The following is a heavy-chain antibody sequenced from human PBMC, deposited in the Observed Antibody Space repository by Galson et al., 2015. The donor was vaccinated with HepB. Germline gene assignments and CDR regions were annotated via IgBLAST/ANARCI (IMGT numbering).Heavy chain of an antibody. Sequence: SVKVSCKASGGTFSSYTISWVRQAPGQGLEWMGRIIPILGIANYAQKFQGRVTITADKSTSTAYMELSSLRSEDTAVYYCARDREVGYYGSGSYSPWFDPWGQGTLVTVSS. CDR2: IIPILGIA. D-gene: IGHD3-10*01. J-gene: IGHJ5*02. CDR3: ARDREVGYYGSGSYSPWFDP. V-gene: IGHV1-69*04. CDR1: GGTFSSYT.